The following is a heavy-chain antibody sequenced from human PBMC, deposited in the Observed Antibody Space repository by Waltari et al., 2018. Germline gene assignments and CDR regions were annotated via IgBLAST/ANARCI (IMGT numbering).Heavy chain of an antibody. J-gene: IGHJ4*02. CDR2: IKPDGSER. CDR1: GCTLGRYW. V-gene: IGHV3-7*01. Sequence: EVQLVESGGGLVQPGGSLRPSCAALGCTLGRYWWAWVRQAPGEGLEWVANIKPDGSERNHADSVKGRFTISRDNADNSLFLQMTSLRAEDTAVYYCARVDHDDESCAYWGQGTLVTVSS. D-gene: IGHD3-16*01. CDR3: ARVDHDDESCAY.